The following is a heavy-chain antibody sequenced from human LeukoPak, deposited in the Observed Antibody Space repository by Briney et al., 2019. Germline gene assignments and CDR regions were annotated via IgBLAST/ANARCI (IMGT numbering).Heavy chain of an antibody. CDR1: GYSISSGYY. V-gene: IGHV4-38-2*02. J-gene: IGHJ4*02. Sequence: SETLSLTCTVSGYSISSGYYWGWIRQPPGKGLEWIGSIYHSGSTYYNPSLKSRVTISVDTSKNQFSLKLSSVTAADTAVYYCARGARGRIAARRPSLRFDYWGQGTLVTVSS. CDR2: IYHSGST. D-gene: IGHD6-6*01. CDR3: ARGARGRIAARRPSLRFDY.